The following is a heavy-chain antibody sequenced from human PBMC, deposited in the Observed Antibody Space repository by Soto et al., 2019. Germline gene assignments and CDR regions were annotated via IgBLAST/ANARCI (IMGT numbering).Heavy chain of an antibody. CDR3: ARPAGRLANWFDP. J-gene: IGHJ5*02. Sequence: QVQLVQSGVEVKKPGASVKVSCKASGYTLTDYRMIWVRQAPGQGLEWMGIINPSGGSTNYPPHFQGRVTLTRDSFTSTVYMELSNLRSEDTAVYYCARPAGRLANWFDPWGQGTLVTVSS. D-gene: IGHD6-6*01. CDR2: INPSGGST. V-gene: IGHV1-46*01. CDR1: GYTLTDYR.